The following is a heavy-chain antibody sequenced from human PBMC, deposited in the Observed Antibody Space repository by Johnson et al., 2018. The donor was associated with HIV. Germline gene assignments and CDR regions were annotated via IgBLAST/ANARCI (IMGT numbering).Heavy chain of an antibody. D-gene: IGHD6-13*01. CDR3: AKLETRQQLLGAFDI. CDR1: GFTFSCSA. CDR2: ITGSGINT. J-gene: IGHJ3*02. V-gene: IGHV3-23*04. Sequence: EQLVESGGGLVQPGGSLRLSCAASGFTFSCSAMSWVRQAPGKGLEWLSSITGSGINTYYADSVEGRFTISRDNPKNTLYLRMNSLRAEDTAVYYCAKLETRQQLLGAFDIWGQGTMVTVSS.